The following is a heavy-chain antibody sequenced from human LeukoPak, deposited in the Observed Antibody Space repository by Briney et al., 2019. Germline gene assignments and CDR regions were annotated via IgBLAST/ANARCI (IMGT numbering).Heavy chain of an antibody. J-gene: IGHJ5*02. Sequence: ASVKVSCKASGYTFINYDINWVRQAPGQGLEWIGWLNPNSGNRGFARKFQDRVTLTRDTSISTAYMDLYSLTSEDTAVYYCARGNMIRFGGVSWGQGSLVIVSS. V-gene: IGHV1-8*01. CDR3: ARGNMIRFGGVS. CDR1: GYTFINYD. D-gene: IGHD3-16*01. CDR2: LNPNSGNR.